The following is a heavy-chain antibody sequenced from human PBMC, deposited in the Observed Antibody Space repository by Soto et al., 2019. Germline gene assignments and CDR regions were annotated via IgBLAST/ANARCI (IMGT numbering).Heavy chain of an antibody. D-gene: IGHD4-17*01. J-gene: IGHJ4*02. V-gene: IGHV2-5*02. CDR3: AQTHTTVTTYYFDY. CDR2: LFWDDDT. Sequence: QIPLKESGPTLVKPTQPLTLSCTFSGFSLSNSAEAVGWIRQPPGKALEWLALLFWDDDTRYSTSPTSRLTITKDTSKNQVVLTMTTMDPVDTATYSCAQTHTTVTTYYFDYWGQGSLFTVSS. CDR1: GFSLSNSAEA.